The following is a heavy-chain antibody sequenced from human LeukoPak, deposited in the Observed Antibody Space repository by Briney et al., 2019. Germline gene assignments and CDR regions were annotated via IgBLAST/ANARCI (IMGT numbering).Heavy chain of an antibody. V-gene: IGHV3-15*07. D-gene: IGHD3-22*01. CDR3: TTVSEYHSDSSVFYSPPSLDF. Sequence: GGSLRLSCAASGFTFSTAWMNWVRQAPGKGLEWVGRIKSSNDGGAIDYAAFMKGRFTISRDDSKDTLYLQVSGLKTEDTAVYYCTTVSEYHSDSSVFYSPPSLDFWGRGTLVTVSS. CDR1: GFTFSTAW. J-gene: IGHJ4*02. CDR2: IKSSNDGGAI.